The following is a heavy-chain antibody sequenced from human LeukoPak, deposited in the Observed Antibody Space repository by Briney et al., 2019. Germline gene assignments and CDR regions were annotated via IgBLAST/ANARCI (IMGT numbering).Heavy chain of an antibody. D-gene: IGHD5/OR15-5a*01. V-gene: IGHV1-8*03. Sequence: ASVKVSCKASGYTFTSYDINWVRQATGQRLEWMGWMNPNSGNTGYAQKLQGRVTITRNTSISTAYMELSSLRSEDTAVYYCHVSFLKRSSHHFDYWGQGTLVTVSS. CDR1: GYTFTSYD. CDR2: MNPNSGNT. J-gene: IGHJ4*02. CDR3: HVSFLKRSSHHFDY.